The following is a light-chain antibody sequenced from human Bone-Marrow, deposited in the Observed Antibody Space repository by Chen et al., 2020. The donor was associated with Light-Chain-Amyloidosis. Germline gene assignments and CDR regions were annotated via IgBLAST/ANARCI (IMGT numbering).Light chain of an antibody. CDR3: SSYTITNTLV. CDR1: SSAVGGNNH. J-gene: IGLJ1*01. CDR2: EVT. V-gene: IGLV2-14*01. Sequence: QSVLTQPASVSGSPGQSITITCTGTSSAVGGNNHITWYQQHPDKAPKLMIYEVTNRPSWVPDRFSGSKSDNTASLTISGLQTEDEADYFCSSYTITNTLVFGSGTRVTVL.